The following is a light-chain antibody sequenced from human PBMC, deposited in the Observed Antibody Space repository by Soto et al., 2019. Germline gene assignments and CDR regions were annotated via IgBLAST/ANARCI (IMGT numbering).Light chain of an antibody. Sequence: TQSPSTLSASVGDRVTITCRASQSVSSSLAWYQQKPGQAPRLLIYDAFKRATGIPARFSGSGSGTDFTLTISSLDAEDSAVYYCQQRSNWISFGGGTKVEIK. CDR1: QSVSSS. CDR3: QQRSNWIS. J-gene: IGKJ4*01. V-gene: IGKV3-11*01. CDR2: DAF.